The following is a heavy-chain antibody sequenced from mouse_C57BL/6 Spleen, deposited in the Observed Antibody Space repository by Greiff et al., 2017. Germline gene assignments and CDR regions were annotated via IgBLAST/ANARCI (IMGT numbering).Heavy chain of an antibody. Sequence: EVQLQESGPELVKPGASVKISCKASGYTFTDYNMDWVKQSPGKSLEWIGDINPNNGGTIYNQKFKGKATMTVDKSSSTAYMELRSLTSEDTAVYYCASDYFAYWGQGSLVTVSA. V-gene: IGHV1-18*01. CDR3: ASDYFAY. CDR1: GYTFTDYN. J-gene: IGHJ3*01. D-gene: IGHD2-4*01. CDR2: INPNNGGT.